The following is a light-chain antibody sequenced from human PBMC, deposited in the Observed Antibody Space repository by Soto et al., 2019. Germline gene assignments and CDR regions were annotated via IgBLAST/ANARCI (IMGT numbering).Light chain of an antibody. CDR1: QSVSNN. Sequence: VRAQPRFTVCLFAGERATLCWRASQSVSNNYLAWYKQKPGQAARLLIYGASNRATGIPDRFSGSGSGTDFTLIISSLQYEDSAAYYCHQYTNGVAITLGGGTKVDMK. J-gene: IGKJ4*01. V-gene: IGKV3D-15*01. CDR3: HQYTNGVAIT. CDR2: GAS.